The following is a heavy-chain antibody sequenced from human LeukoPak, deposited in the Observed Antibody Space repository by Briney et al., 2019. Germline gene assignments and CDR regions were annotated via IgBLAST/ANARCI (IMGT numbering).Heavy chain of an antibody. CDR3: AAWFGYYYGMDV. Sequence: PSETLSPTCAVYGGSFSGYYWSWIRQPPGKGLEWIGEINHSGSTNYNPSLKSRVTISVDTSKNQFSLKLSSVTAADTAVYYCAAWFGYYYGMDVWGQGTTVTVSS. J-gene: IGHJ6*02. V-gene: IGHV4-34*01. D-gene: IGHD3-10*01. CDR1: GGSFSGYY. CDR2: INHSGST.